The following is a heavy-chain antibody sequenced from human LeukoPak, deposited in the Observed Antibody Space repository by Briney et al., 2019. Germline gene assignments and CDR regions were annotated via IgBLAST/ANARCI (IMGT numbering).Heavy chain of an antibody. CDR2: VYSSGYT. J-gene: IGHJ6*03. CDR1: GGSISGYY. D-gene: IGHD5-12*01. V-gene: IGHV4-4*07. CDR3: ARHGMQSGYDSYYYYYYYMDV. Sequence: SETLSLTCTVSGGSISGYYWNWIRQPAGKGLEWIGRVYSSGYTNYNPSLNSRITMSVDTSKNQFSLKLNSVTAADTAVYYCARHGMQSGYDSYYYYYYYMDVWVKGTTVSVSS.